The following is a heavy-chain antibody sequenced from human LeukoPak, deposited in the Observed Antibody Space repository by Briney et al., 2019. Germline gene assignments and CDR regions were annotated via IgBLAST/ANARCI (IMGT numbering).Heavy chain of an antibody. Sequence: ASETLSLTCTVPGGSISSYYWSWIRQPPGKGLEWIGYIYTSGSTNYNPSHKSRVTISVDTSKNQFSLKLSSVTAADTAVYYCARSSIAAPEGWFDPWGQGTLVTVSS. V-gene: IGHV4-4*09. D-gene: IGHD6-6*01. CDR3: ARSSIAAPEGWFDP. CDR1: GGSISSYY. CDR2: IYTSGST. J-gene: IGHJ5*02.